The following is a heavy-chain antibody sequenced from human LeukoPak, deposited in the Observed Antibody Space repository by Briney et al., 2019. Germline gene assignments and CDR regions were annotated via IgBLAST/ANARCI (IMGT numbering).Heavy chain of an antibody. J-gene: IGHJ4*02. D-gene: IGHD3-22*01. Sequence: GGSLRLSCAASGFTFSSYAMSWVRQAPGKGLGWVADIKPDGRTKYYLDSAKGRFTISRDNAKNSLFLQLNSLRAEDTALYYCAREYYDNTGFSHDSWGQGTMVTVSS. CDR3: AREYYDNTGFSHDS. CDR1: GFTFSSYA. CDR2: IKPDGRTK. V-gene: IGHV3-7*01.